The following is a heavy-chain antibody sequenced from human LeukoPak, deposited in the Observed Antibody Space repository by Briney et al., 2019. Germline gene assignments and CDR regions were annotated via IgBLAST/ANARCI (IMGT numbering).Heavy chain of an antibody. Sequence: GGSLRLSCAASGFTFSNYAMSWVRQAPGKGLEWVAVIWYDGSNKYYADSVKGRFTISRDNSKNTLYLQMNSLRAEDTAVYYCARVTDSSGWYWYFDYWGQGTLVTVSS. CDR1: GFTFSNYA. V-gene: IGHV3-33*08. CDR2: IWYDGSNK. CDR3: ARVTDSSGWYWYFDY. J-gene: IGHJ4*02. D-gene: IGHD6-19*01.